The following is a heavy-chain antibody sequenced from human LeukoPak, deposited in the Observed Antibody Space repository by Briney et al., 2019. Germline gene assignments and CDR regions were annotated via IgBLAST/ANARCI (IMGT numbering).Heavy chain of an antibody. Sequence: PSETLSLTCTVSGGSISSYYWSWSRQPPGKGLEWIGYIYYSGSTNYNPSLKSRVTISVDTSKNQFSLKLSSVTAADTAVYYCARHGSSSSAPTFDYWGQGTLVTVSS. D-gene: IGHD6-6*01. V-gene: IGHV4-59*08. J-gene: IGHJ4*02. CDR2: IYYSGST. CDR3: ARHGSSSSAPTFDY. CDR1: GGSISSYY.